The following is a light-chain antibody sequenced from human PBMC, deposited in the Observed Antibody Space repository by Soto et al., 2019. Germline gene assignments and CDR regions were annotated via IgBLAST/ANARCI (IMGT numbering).Light chain of an antibody. Sequence: DIQMTQSPSSLSASVGDRVTITCQARQDTSKSLNWYQQKPGQAPKLLIYLTSNLERGVTSRFSGSGSGTHFSFAISSLQPADFATYFCQQYDSVPYTFGQGTMLDMK. CDR3: QQYDSVPYT. J-gene: IGKJ2*01. CDR2: LTS. CDR1: QDTSKS. V-gene: IGKV1-33*01.